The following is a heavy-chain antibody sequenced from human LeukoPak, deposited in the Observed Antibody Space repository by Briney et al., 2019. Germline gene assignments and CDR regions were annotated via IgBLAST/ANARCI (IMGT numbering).Heavy chain of an antibody. D-gene: IGHD3-10*01. CDR2: INPSGGST. CDR3: ARGRGPFDY. V-gene: IGHV1-46*01. J-gene: IGHJ4*02. CDR1: GGTFSSYA. Sequence: ASVKVSCKASGGTFSSYAISWVRQVPGQGLEWMGIINPSGGSTSYAQKFQGRVTMTRDTSTSTVYMELSSLRSEDTAVYYCARGRGPFDYWGQGTLVTVSS.